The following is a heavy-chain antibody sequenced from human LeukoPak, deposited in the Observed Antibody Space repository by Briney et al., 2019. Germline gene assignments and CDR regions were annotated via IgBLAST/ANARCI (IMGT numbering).Heavy chain of an antibody. J-gene: IGHJ4*02. CDR2: IYTSGST. D-gene: IGHD3-10*01. Sequence: PSETLSLTCTVSGGSISSYSWSWIRQPAGKGLEWIGRIYTSGSTNYNPSLKSRVTISVDTSKNQFSLKLSSVTAADTAVYYCASSPYYGSGNFVYWGQGTLVTVSS. CDR3: ASSPYYGSGNFVY. CDR1: GGSISSYS. V-gene: IGHV4-4*07.